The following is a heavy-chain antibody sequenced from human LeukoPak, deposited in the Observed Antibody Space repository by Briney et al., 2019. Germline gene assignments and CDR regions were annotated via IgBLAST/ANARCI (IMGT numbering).Heavy chain of an antibody. J-gene: IGHJ3*02. CDR3: AREEVRGVIIIDAFDI. V-gene: IGHV1-18*01. CDR1: GYTFTSYG. D-gene: IGHD3-10*01. CDR2: ISAYNGNT. Sequence: ASVKVSCKASGYTFTSYGISWVRQAPGQGLEWMGWISAYNGNTNYAQKLQGRVTMTTDTSTSTAYMELSSLRSEDTAVYYCAREEVRGVIIIDAFDIWGQGTMVTVSS.